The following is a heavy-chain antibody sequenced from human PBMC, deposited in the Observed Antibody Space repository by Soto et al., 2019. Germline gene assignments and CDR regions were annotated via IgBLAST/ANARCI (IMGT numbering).Heavy chain of an antibody. CDR1: GYTFTSYG. J-gene: IGHJ3*02. CDR3: AGTSYDSSGYYSPLDAFDI. V-gene: IGHV1-18*01. CDR2: ISAYNGNT. D-gene: IGHD3-22*01. Sequence: GASVKVSCKASGYTFTSYGISWVRQAPGQGLEWMGWISAYNGNTNYAQKLQGRVTMTTDTSTSTAYMELRSLRSDDTAVYYCAGTSYDSSGYYSPLDAFDIWGQGTMVTVSS.